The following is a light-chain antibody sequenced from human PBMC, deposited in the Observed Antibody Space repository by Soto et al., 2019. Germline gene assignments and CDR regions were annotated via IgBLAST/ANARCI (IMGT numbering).Light chain of an antibody. J-gene: IGKJ1*01. Sequence: DIQMTQSPSTLSASVGDRVTMTCRASQSISSWLAWYQQKPGKAPKVLIFDASSLESGVPSRFSGSGSATEFTLTISSLQPDDFATYYCQQYSTYPWTFGQGTNVDIK. CDR1: QSISSW. CDR2: DAS. V-gene: IGKV1-5*01. CDR3: QQYSTYPWT.